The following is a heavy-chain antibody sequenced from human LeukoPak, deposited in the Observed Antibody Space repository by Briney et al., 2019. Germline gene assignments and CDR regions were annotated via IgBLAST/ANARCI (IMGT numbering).Heavy chain of an antibody. Sequence: PSETLSLTCSVSGGSIYSGTYYWSWIRQPAGKGLEWIGRIYTCGSTNYHPSLKSRVTVSLDISKNQFSLKLSSVTAADTAVYYCARETHMYCKSNSCYGYFDLWGRGTLVTVSS. D-gene: IGHD2-2*01. CDR3: ARETHMYCKSNSCYGYFDL. J-gene: IGHJ2*01. V-gene: IGHV4-61*02. CDR2: IYTCGST. CDR1: GGSIYSGTYY.